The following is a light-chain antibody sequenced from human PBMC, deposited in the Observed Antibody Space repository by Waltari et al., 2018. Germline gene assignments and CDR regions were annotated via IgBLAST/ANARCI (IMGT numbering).Light chain of an antibody. V-gene: IGKV1-5*03. CDR2: TAS. CDR1: RSITTW. Sequence: DIQMTQSPSTLSASIGDRVTITCRASRSITTWLAWYQQKPGKAPKLLLHTASRLESGVPSRFSGSGSGTDFTLTISSLQPDDFATYYCQQYASYWYTFGQGTKLEIK. J-gene: IGKJ2*01. CDR3: QQYASYWYT.